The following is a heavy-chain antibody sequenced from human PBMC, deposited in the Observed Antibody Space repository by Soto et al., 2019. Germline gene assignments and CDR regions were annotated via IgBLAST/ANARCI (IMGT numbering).Heavy chain of an antibody. CDR1: SYTFIKYG. D-gene: IGHD3-10*01. J-gene: IGHJ4*02. CDR2: INSSGGST. CDR3: ARDYYQLXY. V-gene: IGHV1-46*01. Sequence: ASVKVSCKASSYTFIKYGIAWVRQAPGQGFEWMGIINSSGGSTSYAQKFQGRFTMTRDTSTSTVYMELSSLRSEDTAVYYCARDYYQLXYWGQGTLVTVSS.